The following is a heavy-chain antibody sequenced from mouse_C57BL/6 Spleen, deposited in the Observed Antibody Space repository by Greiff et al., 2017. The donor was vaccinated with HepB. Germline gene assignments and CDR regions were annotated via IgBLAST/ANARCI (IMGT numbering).Heavy chain of an antibody. D-gene: IGHD1-1*01. Sequence: VQLKESGAELVKPGASVKLSCTASGFNIKDYYMHWVKQRTEQGLEWIGRIDPEDGETKYAPKFQGKATITADTSSNTAYLQLSSLTSEDTAVYYCARTTVVAFYAMDYWGQGTSVTVSS. J-gene: IGHJ4*01. CDR3: ARTTVVAFYAMDY. CDR1: GFNIKDYY. V-gene: IGHV14-2*01. CDR2: IDPEDGET.